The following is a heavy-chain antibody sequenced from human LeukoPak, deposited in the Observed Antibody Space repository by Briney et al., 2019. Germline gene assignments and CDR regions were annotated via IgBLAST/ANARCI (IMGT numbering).Heavy chain of an antibody. V-gene: IGHV4-59*01. J-gene: IGHJ4*02. CDR3: ARVSGYDWESFYDY. CDR2: MYYSGST. D-gene: IGHD5-12*01. Sequence: SETLSLTCTVSGGSISSYHWSWIRQPPGKGLEWIGNMYYSGSTNYNPSLRSRVTISVDTSKKQFSLRLSSVTAADTAVYYCARVSGYDWESFYDYWGQGTLVTVSS. CDR1: GGSISSYH.